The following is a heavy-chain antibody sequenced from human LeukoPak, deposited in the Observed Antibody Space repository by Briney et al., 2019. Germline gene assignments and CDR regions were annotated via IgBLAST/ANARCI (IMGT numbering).Heavy chain of an antibody. D-gene: IGHD3-22*01. J-gene: IGHJ4*02. V-gene: IGHV1-69*13. CDR1: GGTFSSYA. CDR3: ARDQYYDSSGYYFDY. Sequence: ASVKVSCKASGGTFSSYAISWVRQAPGQGLEWMGGIIPIFGTANYAQRFQGRVTITADESTSTAYMELSSLRSEDTAVYYCARDQYYDSSGYYFDYWGQGTLVTVSS. CDR2: IIPIFGTA.